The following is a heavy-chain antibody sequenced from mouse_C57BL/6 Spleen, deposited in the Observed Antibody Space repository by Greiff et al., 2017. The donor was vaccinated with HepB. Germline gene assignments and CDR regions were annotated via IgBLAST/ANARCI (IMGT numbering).Heavy chain of an antibody. J-gene: IGHJ3*01. V-gene: IGHV1-26*01. D-gene: IGHD2-12*01. CDR2: INPNNGGT. Sequence: VQLQQSGPELVKPGASVKISCKASGYTFTDYYMNWVKQSHGKSLEWIGDINPNNGGTSYNQKFKGKATLTVDKSSSTAYMELRSLTSEDSAVYYCARGGRRGFAYWGQGTLVTVSA. CDR3: ARGGRRGFAY. CDR1: GYTFTDYY.